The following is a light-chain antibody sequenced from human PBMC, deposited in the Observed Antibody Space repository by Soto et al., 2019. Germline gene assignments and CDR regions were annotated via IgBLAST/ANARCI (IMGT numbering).Light chain of an antibody. CDR2: GNT. CDR1: SSNIGAGYD. Sequence: QSVLTQPPSMSGAPGXXXTISCTGSSSNIGAGYDVHWYQLLPGTAPKLLIYGNTNRPSGVPDRFSGSKSGTSASLAITGLRAEDEADYYCQSHDSSLNSWVFGGGTKLTVL. V-gene: IGLV1-40*01. CDR3: QSHDSSLNSWV. J-gene: IGLJ3*02.